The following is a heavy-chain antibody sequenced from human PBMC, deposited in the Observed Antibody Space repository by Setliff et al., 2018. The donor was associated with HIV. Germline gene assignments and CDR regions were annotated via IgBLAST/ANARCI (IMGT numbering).Heavy chain of an antibody. CDR3: AREYDTLTGTTGFDP. Sequence: GGSLRLSCAASGFTVSSNYMSWVRQAPGKGLEWVSVIYSGGSTYYADSVKGRFTISRDNSKNTLYLQMNSLRAEDTAVYYCAREYDTLTGTTGFDPWGQGTLVTVSS. J-gene: IGHJ5*02. CDR1: GFTVSSNY. D-gene: IGHD1-7*01. V-gene: IGHV3-66*02. CDR2: IYSGGST.